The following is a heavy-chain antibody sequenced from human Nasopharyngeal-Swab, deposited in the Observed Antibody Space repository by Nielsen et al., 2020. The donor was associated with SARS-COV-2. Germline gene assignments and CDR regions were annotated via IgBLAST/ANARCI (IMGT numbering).Heavy chain of an antibody. Sequence: GGSLRLSCAASGFTVSSNYTSWVRQAPGKGLEWVSIIYSGGSTHYADPVKGRFTISRDNSKNTVHLQMKSLRAEDTAIYYCARDNDEYGMDVWGQGTTVTVSS. J-gene: IGHJ6*02. V-gene: IGHV3-53*01. CDR3: ARDNDEYGMDV. CDR2: IYSGGST. D-gene: IGHD1-1*01. CDR1: GFTVSSNY.